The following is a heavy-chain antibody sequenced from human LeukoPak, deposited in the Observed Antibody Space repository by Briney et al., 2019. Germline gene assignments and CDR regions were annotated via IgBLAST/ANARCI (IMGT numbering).Heavy chain of an antibody. V-gene: IGHV4-59*01. CDR1: GGSISSYY. D-gene: IGHD3-3*01. CDR2: IYYSGST. CDR3: ARDFWSGYYKDAFDI. Sequence: SETLSLTCTVSGGSISSYYWSWIRQPPGKGLEWIGYIYYSGSTNYNPSLKSRVTISVDTSKNQFSLKLSSVTAADTAVYYCARDFWSGYYKDAFDIWGQGTMVTVSS. J-gene: IGHJ3*02.